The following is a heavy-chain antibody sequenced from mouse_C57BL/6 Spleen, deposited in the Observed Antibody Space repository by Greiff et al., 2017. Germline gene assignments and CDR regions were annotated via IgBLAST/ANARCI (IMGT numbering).Heavy chain of an antibody. D-gene: IGHD4-1*01. CDR1: GYAFSSSW. V-gene: IGHV1-82*01. CDR2: IYPGDGDT. J-gene: IGHJ2*01. Sequence: VQLQQSGPELVKPGASVKISCKASGYAFSSSWMHWVKQSPGKGLEWIGRIYPGDGDTNYNGKFKGKATLTADKSSSTAYMQLSRLTSEDSGVCFCTRGGQTEIFDYWGQGTTLTVSS. CDR3: TRGGQTEIFDY.